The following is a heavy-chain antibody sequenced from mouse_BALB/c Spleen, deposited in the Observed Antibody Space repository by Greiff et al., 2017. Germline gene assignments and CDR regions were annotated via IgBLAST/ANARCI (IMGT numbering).Heavy chain of an antibody. CDR3: AKITTVVEETWFAD. Sequence: QVQLQQPGAELVKPGASVKLSCKASGYTFTSYWMHWVKQRPGQGLEWIGEINPSNGRTNYNEKFKSKATLTVDKSSSTAYMQLSSLTSEDSAVYYCAKITTVVEETWFADWGQGTLVTVSA. J-gene: IGHJ3*01. CDR2: INPSNGRT. D-gene: IGHD1-1*01. CDR1: GYTFTSYW. V-gene: IGHV1S81*02.